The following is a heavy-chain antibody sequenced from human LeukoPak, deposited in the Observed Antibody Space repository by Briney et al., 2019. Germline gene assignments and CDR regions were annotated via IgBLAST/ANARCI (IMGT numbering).Heavy chain of an antibody. CDR3: AKTAGSNWSFDY. J-gene: IGHJ4*02. Sequence: GGSLRLSCAASGFTFRNYAMSWVRQAPGKGLEWVSAISCSDGRSHYADSVKGRFTTSRDNSKNTLWLQMNSLRAEDAAVYYCAKTAGSNWSFDYWGQGTLVTVSS. CDR2: ISCSDGRS. CDR1: GFTFRNYA. V-gene: IGHV3-23*01. D-gene: IGHD6-13*01.